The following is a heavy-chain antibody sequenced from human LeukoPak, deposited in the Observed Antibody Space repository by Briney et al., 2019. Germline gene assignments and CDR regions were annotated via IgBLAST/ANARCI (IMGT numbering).Heavy chain of an antibody. Sequence: SETLSLTCAVSGGSFSGYYWSWIRQPPGKGLEWIGEINHSGITNYNPSPKSRVPISVDTSKNQFSLKLSSVTAADTAVYYCARAAYIVVVPAAIGADWFDPWGQGTLVTVSS. V-gene: IGHV4-34*01. CDR3: ARAAYIVVVPAAIGADWFDP. CDR1: GGSFSGYY. J-gene: IGHJ5*02. CDR2: INHSGIT. D-gene: IGHD2-2*02.